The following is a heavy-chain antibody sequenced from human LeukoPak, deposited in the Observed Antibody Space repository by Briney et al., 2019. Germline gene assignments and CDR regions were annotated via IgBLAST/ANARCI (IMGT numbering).Heavy chain of an antibody. J-gene: IGHJ4*02. CDR3: ARDHILRWLDY. V-gene: IGHV1-69*04. CDR1: GGTFSSYA. Sequence: SVKVSCKASGGTFSSYAISWVRQAPGQGLEWMGRIIPILGIANYAQKFQGRVTITADKSTSTAYMGLSSLRSEDTAVYYCARDHILRWLDYWGQGTLVTVSS. CDR2: IIPILGIA. D-gene: IGHD4-23*01.